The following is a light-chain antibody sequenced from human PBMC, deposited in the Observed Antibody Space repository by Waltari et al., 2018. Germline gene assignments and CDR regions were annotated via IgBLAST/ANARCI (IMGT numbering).Light chain of an antibody. Sequence: EIVLTQSPDTLSLSPGETATLSCRASQSIRLAWYQQKPGQAPILLIHDASKRATGIPDRFSGSGSGTDFTLTISRLEPEDFAMYYCQQFDRSPPVTFGGGTKVEIK. CDR1: QSIR. V-gene: IGKV3-20*01. CDR3: QQFDRSPPVT. J-gene: IGKJ4*01. CDR2: DAS.